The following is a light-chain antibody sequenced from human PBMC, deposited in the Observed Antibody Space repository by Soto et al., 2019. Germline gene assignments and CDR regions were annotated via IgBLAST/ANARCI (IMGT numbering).Light chain of an antibody. CDR1: QSVSSSY. Sequence: EIVLTQSPGTLSLSPGERATLSCRASQSVSSSYLAWYKQKPGQAPRLLIFGASSRAPGIPDRFSGSGSRTDFSLTTSRLETEYIALYYCQQYVISPPSTFGGLTKVEIK. CDR3: QQYVISPPST. CDR2: GAS. V-gene: IGKV3-20*01. J-gene: IGKJ4*01.